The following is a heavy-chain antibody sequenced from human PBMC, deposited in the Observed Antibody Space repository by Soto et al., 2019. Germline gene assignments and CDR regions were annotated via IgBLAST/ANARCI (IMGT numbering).Heavy chain of an antibody. V-gene: IGHV1-69*12. Sequence: QVQLVQSGAEVKKPGSSVKISCKASGGTFRTNAFSWVRQAPGQGLEWMGGIIPIFPTPDYAQKFQGRVPITADQSTTTTNRALSSLRSQDTATYYCARDEDRQPLGGNYYDMRDGWGQGPTVNVSS. CDR2: IIPIFPTP. D-gene: IGHD1-26*01. J-gene: IGHJ6*02. CDR1: GGTFRTNA. CDR3: ARDEDRQPLGGNYYDMRDG.